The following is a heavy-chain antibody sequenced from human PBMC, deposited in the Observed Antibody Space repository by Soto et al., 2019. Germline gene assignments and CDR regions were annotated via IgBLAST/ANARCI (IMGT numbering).Heavy chain of an antibody. V-gene: IGHV3-23*01. CDR2: ISDRGDTT. Sequence: PGGSLRLSCAASGFTISSYAMSWVRQAPGKGLEWVSAISDRGDTTHYADSVKGRFTISRDTSKNTLYLQMNALRAEDTAVYYCAKDKPGTTSFDYWGLGTLVTVSS. D-gene: IGHD1-1*01. J-gene: IGHJ4*02. CDR3: AKDKPGTTSFDY. CDR1: GFTISSYA.